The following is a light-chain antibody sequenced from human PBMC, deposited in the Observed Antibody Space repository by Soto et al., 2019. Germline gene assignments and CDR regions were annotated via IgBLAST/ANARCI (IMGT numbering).Light chain of an antibody. CDR1: TGPITSGYY. CDR3: LLYYVGAYV. J-gene: IGLJ1*01. Sequence: QAVVTQAPSLTVSPGGTVTLTCACSTGPITSGYYPRWLQQKPGQAPRALIYSTSNKHSGTPARFSRSLRGGKAALTLPGVEAEADAEYYCLLYYVGAYVFGTGTKVTVL. CDR2: STS. V-gene: IGLV7-43*01.